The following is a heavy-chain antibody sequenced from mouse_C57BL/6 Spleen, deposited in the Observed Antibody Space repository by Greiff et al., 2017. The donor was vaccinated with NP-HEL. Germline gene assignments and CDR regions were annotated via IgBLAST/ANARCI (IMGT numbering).Heavy chain of an antibody. V-gene: IGHV1-50*01. D-gene: IGHD2-3*01. Sequence: QVQLQQPGAELVKPGASVKLSCKASGYTFTSYWMQWVKQRPGQGLEWIGEIDPSDSYTNYNQKFKGKATLTVDTSSSTAYMQLSSLTSEYSAVYYCARGYDGYYSSLYYYAMDYWGQGTSVTVSS. CDR1: GYTFTSYW. J-gene: IGHJ4*01. CDR2: IDPSDSYT. CDR3: ARGYDGYYSSLYYYAMDY.